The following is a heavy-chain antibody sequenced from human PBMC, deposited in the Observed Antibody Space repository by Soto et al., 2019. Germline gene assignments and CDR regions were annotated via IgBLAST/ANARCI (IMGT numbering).Heavy chain of an antibody. J-gene: IGHJ6*02. Sequence: QVQLVQSGAEVKKPGSSVKVSCKASGGTFSSYAISWVRQAPGQGLEWMGGIIRNFGTANYAQMFQGRVTITADESTSTAYMELSSLRSEDTAVYYCARANDLLRFSYYYYGMDVWGHGTTVTVSS. D-gene: IGHD3-3*01. V-gene: IGHV1-69*01. CDR3: ARANDLLRFSYYYYGMDV. CDR2: IIRNFGTA. CDR1: GGTFSSYA.